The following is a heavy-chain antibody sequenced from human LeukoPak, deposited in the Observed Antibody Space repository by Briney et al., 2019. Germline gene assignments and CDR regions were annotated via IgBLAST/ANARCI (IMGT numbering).Heavy chain of an antibody. CDR3: AREVYYGSGSYDY. CDR2: IYHSGST. J-gene: IGHJ4*02. CDR1: GYSISSDYY. Sequence: SETLSLTCTVSGYSISSDYYWGWIRQPPGKGLEWIGSIYHSGSTDYNPSLKSRVTISVDTSKNQFSLKVSSVTAADTAVYYCAREVYYGSGSYDYWGQGTLVTVSS. V-gene: IGHV4-38-2*02. D-gene: IGHD3-10*01.